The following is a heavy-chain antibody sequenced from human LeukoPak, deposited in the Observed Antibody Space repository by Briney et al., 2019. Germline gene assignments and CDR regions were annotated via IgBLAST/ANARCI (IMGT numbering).Heavy chain of an antibody. J-gene: IGHJ4*02. D-gene: IGHD2-21*02. CDR2: ISSSGSTI. CDR1: GFTFSSYE. Sequence: PGGSLRLSCAASGFTFSSYEMNWVRQAPGKGLEWVSYISSSGSTIYYADSVKGRFTISRDNTKNSLYQQMNSLRAEDTAVYYCARSTLAYCGGDCYYPYWGQGTLVTVSS. V-gene: IGHV3-48*03. CDR3: ARSTLAYCGGDCYYPY.